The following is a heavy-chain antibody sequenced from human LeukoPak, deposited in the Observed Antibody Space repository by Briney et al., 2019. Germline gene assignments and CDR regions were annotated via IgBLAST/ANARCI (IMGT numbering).Heavy chain of an antibody. CDR3: ARDAAANNPLDYYYYMDV. J-gene: IGHJ6*03. D-gene: IGHD6-13*01. CDR1: GGSISSSSYY. V-gene: IGHV4-61*01. CDR2: IYYSGST. Sequence: KSSETLSLTCTVSGGSISSSSYYWGWIRQPLGKGLEWIGYIYYSGSTNYNPSLKSRVTISVDTSKNQFSLKLSSVTAADTAVYYCARDAAANNPLDYYYYMDVWGKGTTVTTSS.